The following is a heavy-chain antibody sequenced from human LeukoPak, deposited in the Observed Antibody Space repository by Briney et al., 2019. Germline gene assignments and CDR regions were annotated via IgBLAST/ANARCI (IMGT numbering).Heavy chain of an antibody. D-gene: IGHD5/OR15-5a*01. Sequence: GRSLRLSCAASGFIFRSFWMSWVRQAPGKRLEWVANIKQNGAEEYYLDSVKGRFTISRDNAKNSVYLQMSSLRVEDTAMYYCARYSAVSSPGPFDMWGQGTMVTVSS. V-gene: IGHV3-7*03. J-gene: IGHJ3*02. CDR1: GFIFRSFW. CDR2: IKQNGAEE. CDR3: ARYSAVSSPGPFDM.